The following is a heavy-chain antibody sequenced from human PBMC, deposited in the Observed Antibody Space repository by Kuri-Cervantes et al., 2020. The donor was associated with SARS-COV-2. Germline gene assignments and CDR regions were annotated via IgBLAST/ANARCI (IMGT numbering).Heavy chain of an antibody. V-gene: IGHV3-48*01. CDR3: ARDFRAQYQVVINFYYYGMDV. CDR2: ISSSSSTI. D-gene: IGHD2-2*01. Sequence: GESLKISCAASGFTFSSYSMNWVRQAPGKGLEWVSYISSSSSTIYYADSVKGRFTISRDNAKNSVYLQMNSLRAEDTAVYYCARDFRAQYQVVINFYYYGMDVWGQGTTVTVSS. CDR1: GFTFSSYS. J-gene: IGHJ6*02.